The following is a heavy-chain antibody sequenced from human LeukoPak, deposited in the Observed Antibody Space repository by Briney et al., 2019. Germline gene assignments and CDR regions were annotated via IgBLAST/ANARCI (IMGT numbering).Heavy chain of an antibody. J-gene: IGHJ4*02. CDR2: INSDGSWT. CDR3: VSFYETY. Sequence: GGSLRLSCAASGNYWMHWVRQAPGKGLVWVSHINSDGSWTSYADSVKGRFTISKDNAKNTVYLQMNNLRAEDTAVYYCVSFYETYWGRGTLVTVSS. CDR1: GNYW. D-gene: IGHD2-2*01. V-gene: IGHV3-74*01.